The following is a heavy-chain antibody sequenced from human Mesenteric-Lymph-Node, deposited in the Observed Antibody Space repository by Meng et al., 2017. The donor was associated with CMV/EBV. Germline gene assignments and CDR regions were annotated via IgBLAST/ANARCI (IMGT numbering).Heavy chain of an antibody. CDR1: GFTFSSYS. V-gene: IGHV3-21*04. J-gene: IGHJ4*02. D-gene: IGHD3-10*01. Sequence: ETLSLTCAASGFTFSSYSMNWVRQAPGKGLEWVSSISSSSSYVYYADSLKGRFTISRDNSKNTLYLQMSSLRAEDTAVYYCAKSGGRGVITPLLAFDYWGQGTLVTVSS. CDR2: ISSSSSYV. CDR3: AKSGGRGVITPLLAFDY.